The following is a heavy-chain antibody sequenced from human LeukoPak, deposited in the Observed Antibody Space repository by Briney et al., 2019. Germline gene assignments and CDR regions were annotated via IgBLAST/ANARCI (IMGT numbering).Heavy chain of an antibody. CDR1: GFTFDDYG. CDR2: INWNGGST. Sequence: GGSLRLSCAASGFTFDDYGMSWVRQAPGKGLEWVSGINWNGGSTGHADSVKGRFTISRDNAKSSVYLQLNSLRADDTAIYYCAKDIPGGGDDYWGQGTLVTVSS. J-gene: IGHJ4*02. CDR3: AKDIPGGGDDY. V-gene: IGHV3-20*04. D-gene: IGHD2-21*02.